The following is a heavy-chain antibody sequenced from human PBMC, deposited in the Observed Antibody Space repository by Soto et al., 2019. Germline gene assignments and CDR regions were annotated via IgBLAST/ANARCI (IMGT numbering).Heavy chain of an antibody. V-gene: IGHV1-18*01. CDR3: ARDGSVVVPGGYYYMDV. CDR2: ISAYNGNT. CDR1: GYTFTSYG. D-gene: IGHD2-2*01. J-gene: IGHJ6*03. Sequence: ASVKVSCKASGYTFTSYGISWVRQAPGQGLEWMGWISAYNGNTNYAQKLQGRVTMTTDTSTSTAYMELRSLRSDDTAVYYCARDGSVVVPGGYYYMDVWGKGTTVTVYS.